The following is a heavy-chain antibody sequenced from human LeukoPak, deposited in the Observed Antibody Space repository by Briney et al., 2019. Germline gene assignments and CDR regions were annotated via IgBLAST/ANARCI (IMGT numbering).Heavy chain of an antibody. D-gene: IGHD4-23*01. J-gene: IGHJ4*02. Sequence: SETLSLTCTVSGGSISRCYWSWIRQPPGKGLEWIGYIYYSGSTNYNPSLKSRVTISVDTSKNQFSLNLSSVTAADTAVYYCARDCGDNSGGFDYWGQGTLVTVSS. CDR3: ARDCGDNSGGFDY. CDR2: IYYSGST. V-gene: IGHV4-59*01. CDR1: GGSISRCY.